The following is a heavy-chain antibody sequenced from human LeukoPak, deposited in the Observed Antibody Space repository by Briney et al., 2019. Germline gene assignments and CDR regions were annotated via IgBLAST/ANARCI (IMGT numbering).Heavy chain of an antibody. CDR3: ARDDYQKYCSGGSCYPSWFDP. CDR1: GYSFRSYG. J-gene: IGHJ5*02. CDR2: IIPIFGTA. Sequence: SVKVSCKGSGYSFRSYGINWVRQAPGQGLEWMGRIIPIFGTANYAQKFQGRVTITTDESTSTAYMELSSLRSEDTAVYYCARDDYQKYCSGGSCYPSWFDPWGQGTLVTVSS. D-gene: IGHD2-15*01. V-gene: IGHV1-69*05.